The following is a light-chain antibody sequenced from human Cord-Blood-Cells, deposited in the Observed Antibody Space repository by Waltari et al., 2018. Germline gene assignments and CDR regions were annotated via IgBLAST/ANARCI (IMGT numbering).Light chain of an antibody. V-gene: IGKV6-21*02. Sequence: EILLTPSPAFQSVTPKGKVTITCRASQSIGSSLHWHKQKPDQSPQLLVKYASQSISGVPSRFSGSGSGTDFTLTNNSLEAEDAGTYYCHQSSRLPCTFGQGTKVETK. CDR1: QSIGSS. CDR3: HQSSRLPCT. CDR2: YAS. J-gene: IGKJ1*01.